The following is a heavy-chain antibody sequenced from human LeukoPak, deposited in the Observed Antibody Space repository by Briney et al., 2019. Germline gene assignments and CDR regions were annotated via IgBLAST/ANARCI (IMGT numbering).Heavy chain of an antibody. CDR3: VRGPPQMMVPIY. V-gene: IGHV3-53*01. CDR2: IYSGGTT. Sequence: SGGSLRLSCAASGVTVSNNYVTWVRQAPGKGLEWVAVIYSGGTTYYADSVKGRFTISRDNSKNTLYLQMNSLRVEDTAVYYCVRGPPQMMVPIYWGQGTLVTVSS. D-gene: IGHD3-22*01. CDR1: GVTVSNNY. J-gene: IGHJ4*02.